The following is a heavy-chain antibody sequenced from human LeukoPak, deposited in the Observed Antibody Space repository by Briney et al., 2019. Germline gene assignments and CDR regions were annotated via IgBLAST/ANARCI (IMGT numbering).Heavy chain of an antibody. CDR1: GGSISSYY. J-gene: IGHJ4*02. V-gene: IGHV4-59*08. CDR3: ARGNGGNSEFDY. Sequence: SETLSLTCTVSGGSISSYYWSWIRQPPGKGLEWIGYIYYSGSTNYNPSLRSRVTISLDTSKNQFSLTLSSVTAADTAVYYCARGNGGNSEFDYWGQGTLVTVSS. CDR2: IYYSGST. D-gene: IGHD4-23*01.